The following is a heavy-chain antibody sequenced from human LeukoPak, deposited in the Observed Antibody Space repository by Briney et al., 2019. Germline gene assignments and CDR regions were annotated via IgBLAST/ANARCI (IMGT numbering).Heavy chain of an antibody. CDR1: GFTFSSYN. V-gene: IGHV3-23*01. CDR3: ASRNYYDSSGYFDAFDI. D-gene: IGHD3-22*01. Sequence: GGSLRLSCAASGFTFSSYNMNWVRQAPGKGLEWVSAISSTGGTAYYADSVKGRFTISRDNSKNTLYLRMNSLRAEDAAVYYCASRNYYDSSGYFDAFDIWGQGTMVTVGS. CDR2: ISSTGGTA. J-gene: IGHJ3*02.